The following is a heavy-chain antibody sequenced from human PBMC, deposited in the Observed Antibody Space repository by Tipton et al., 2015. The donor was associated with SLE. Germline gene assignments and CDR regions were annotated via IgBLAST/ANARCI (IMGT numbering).Heavy chain of an antibody. CDR2: IRNKVYGGTT. CDR1: GFPLGDYA. D-gene: IGHD3/OR15-3a*01. CDR3: SRGAGLVSPLETFNL. Sequence: SLRLSCTASGFPLGDYALSWVRQAPGKGLGWVGLIRNKVYGGTTEYAASVRGRFTISRDDSKSIAYLQMNSLKTDDTAVYYCSRGAGLVSPLETFNLWGQGTMVTVSS. J-gene: IGHJ3*01. V-gene: IGHV3-49*04.